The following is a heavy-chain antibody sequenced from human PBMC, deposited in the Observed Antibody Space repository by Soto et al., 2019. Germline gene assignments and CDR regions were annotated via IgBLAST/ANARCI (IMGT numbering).Heavy chain of an antibody. CDR3: ARNLLTLYGMDV. Sequence: EVQLVESGGGLIQPGGSLRLSCAASGITVSSNYMSLLRQAPGTGLELVSVIYSGGSTYSADSVKGRSTISRDNSKNTLHLPRHSLRAEDTAVYYCARNLLTLYGMDVWGEGTTVTVSS. CDR2: IYSGGST. J-gene: IGHJ6*04. V-gene: IGHV3-53*01. CDR1: GITVSSNY.